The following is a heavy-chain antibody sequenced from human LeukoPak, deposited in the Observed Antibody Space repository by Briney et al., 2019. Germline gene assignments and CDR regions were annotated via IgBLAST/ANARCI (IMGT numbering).Heavy chain of an antibody. CDR2: IRYDGSNK. CDR1: GFTFSSYG. V-gene: IGHV3-30*02. Sequence: GGSLRLSCAASGFTFSSYGMHWVRQAPGKGLEWVAFIRYDGSNKYYADSAKGRFTISRDNSKNTLYLQMNSLRAEDTAVYYCARGDVLRFLEWPRAAFDIWGQGTMVTVSS. CDR3: ARGDVLRFLEWPRAAFDI. J-gene: IGHJ3*02. D-gene: IGHD3-3*01.